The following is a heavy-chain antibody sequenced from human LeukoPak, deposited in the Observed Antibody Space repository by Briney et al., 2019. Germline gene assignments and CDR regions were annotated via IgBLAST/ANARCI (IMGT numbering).Heavy chain of an antibody. CDR2: INTHSGSP. Sequence: ASVKVSCKASGYSFNSQGMNWVRQAPGQGLEWMGWINTHSGSPTYAQGFSGRFVFSLDSSVSTAYLQISNLMPEDTAEYYCAREILRFDIWGQGTMVTVSS. CDR3: AREILRFDI. CDR1: GYSFNSQG. J-gene: IGHJ3*02. V-gene: IGHV7-4-1*02.